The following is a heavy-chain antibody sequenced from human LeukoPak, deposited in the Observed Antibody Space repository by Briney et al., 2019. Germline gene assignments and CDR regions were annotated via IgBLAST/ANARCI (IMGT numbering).Heavy chain of an antibody. CDR1: GFTFSSYS. CDR3: ARGGIITSYAFEI. D-gene: IGHD3-10*01. J-gene: IGHJ3*02. V-gene: IGHV3-23*01. CDR2: ISGSGSST. Sequence: GGSLRLSCAASGFTFSSYSMNWVRQAPGKGLEWVSGISGSGSSTYYAGSVKGRFTISRDNSNNTLYLQVNSLRAEDTAVYYCARGGIITSYAFEIWGQGTMVTVSS.